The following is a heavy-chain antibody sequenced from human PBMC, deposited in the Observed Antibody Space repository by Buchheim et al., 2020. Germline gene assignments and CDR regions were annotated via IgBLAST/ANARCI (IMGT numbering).Heavy chain of an antibody. J-gene: IGHJ4*02. CDR2: ISYDGSNK. Sequence: QVQLVESGGGVVQPGRSLRLSCAASGFTFSSYGMHWVRQAPGKGLEWVAVISYDGSNKYYADSVKGRFTISRDNSKNTLYLQMNSLRAEDTAVYYCGKDLRRWLQIQVDYWGQGTL. CDR3: GKDLRRWLQIQVDY. D-gene: IGHD5-24*01. V-gene: IGHV3-30*18. CDR1: GFTFSSYG.